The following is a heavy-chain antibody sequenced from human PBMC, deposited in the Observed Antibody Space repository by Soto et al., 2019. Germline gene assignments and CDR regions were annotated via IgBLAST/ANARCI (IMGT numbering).Heavy chain of an antibody. CDR2: IIPIFGTA. CDR3: ARDSPPTWIQLWLDAFDI. J-gene: IGHJ3*02. V-gene: IGHV1-69*06. CDR1: GGTFSSYA. D-gene: IGHD5-18*01. Sequence: SVKVSCKASGGTFSSYAISWVRQAPGQGLEWMGGIIPIFGTANYAQKFQGRVTITADKSTSTAYMELSSLRSEDTAVYYCARDSPPTWIQLWLDAFDIWGQGTMVTVSS.